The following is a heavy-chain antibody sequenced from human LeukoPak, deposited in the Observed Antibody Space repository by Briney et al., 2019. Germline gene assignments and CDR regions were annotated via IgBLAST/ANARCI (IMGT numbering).Heavy chain of an antibody. V-gene: IGHV3-23*01. J-gene: IGHJ4*01. D-gene: IGHD5-18*01. CDR3: AKDGGGYPRGYYFDY. CDR2: ISGSGGST. Sequence: GGSLRLSCAASGFTFSSYAMSWVRQAPGKGLEWVSAISGSGGSTYYADSVKGRFTISRDNSKNTLYLQMNSLRAEDTAVYYCAKDGGGYPRGYYFDYWCHGTLVTVSS. CDR1: GFTFSSYA.